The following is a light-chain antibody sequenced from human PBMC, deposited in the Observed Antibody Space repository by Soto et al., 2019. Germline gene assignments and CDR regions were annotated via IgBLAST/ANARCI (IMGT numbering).Light chain of an antibody. J-gene: IGLJ2*01. Sequence: QLVLTQSSSASASLGSSVKLTCTLSSGHSSYIIAWHQQQPGKAPRYLMKLERSGSYNKGSGVPDRFSGSSSGADRYLTISTLQCEGEADYYCETWDSNTRVFGGGPKLTVL. CDR1: SGHSSYI. CDR2: LERSGSY. CDR3: ETWDSNTRV. V-gene: IGLV4-60*02.